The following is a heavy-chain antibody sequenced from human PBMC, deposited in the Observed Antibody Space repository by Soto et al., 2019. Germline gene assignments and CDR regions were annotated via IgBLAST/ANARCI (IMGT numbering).Heavy chain of an antibody. D-gene: IGHD3-3*01. CDR3: ARDKSSGITIFDYGMDV. CDR2: IIPIFGTA. Sequence: SVKVSCKASGGTFSSYAISWVRQAPGQGLEWMGGIIPIFGTANYAQKFQGRATITADESTSTAYMELSSLRSEDTAVYYCARDKSSGITIFDYGMDVWGQGTTVTVSS. CDR1: GGTFSSYA. V-gene: IGHV1-69*13. J-gene: IGHJ6*02.